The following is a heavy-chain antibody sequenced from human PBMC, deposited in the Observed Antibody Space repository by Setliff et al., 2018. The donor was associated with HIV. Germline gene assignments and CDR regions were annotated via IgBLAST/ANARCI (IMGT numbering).Heavy chain of an antibody. CDR3: ARVGHSSSSHYYGLDG. Sequence: SVKVSCKTSGGTFSSYGISWVRQAPGQGLEWMGGIIPMFGTGFYAQKFQGRVTITTDESRSTAYMELSSLSSEDTAVFYCARVGHSSSSHYYGLDGWGQGTTVTVSS. CDR2: IIPMFGTG. D-gene: IGHD6-13*01. J-gene: IGHJ6*02. CDR1: GGTFSSYG. V-gene: IGHV1-69*05.